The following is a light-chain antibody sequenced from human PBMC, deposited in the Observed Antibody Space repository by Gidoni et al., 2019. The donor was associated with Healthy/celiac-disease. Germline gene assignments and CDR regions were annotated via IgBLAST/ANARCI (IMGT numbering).Light chain of an antibody. CDR2: LGS. CDR1: QSLLHSNGYNY. Sequence: DIVMTQSPLSLPVTPGEPASISCRSSQSLLHSNGYNYLHWYLQQPGPSPQLLIYLGSNRASGLPYRFSGWGSGTDFTLKISIVVAEDVGVYYCMQALQTRLTFGQGTKVEIK. V-gene: IGKV2-28*01. J-gene: IGKJ1*01. CDR3: MQALQTRLT.